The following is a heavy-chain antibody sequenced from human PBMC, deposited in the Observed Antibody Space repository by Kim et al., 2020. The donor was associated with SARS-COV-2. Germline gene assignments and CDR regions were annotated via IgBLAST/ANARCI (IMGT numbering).Heavy chain of an antibody. D-gene: IGHD6-13*01. CDR3: ARGFKVTTAGWYFDL. J-gene: IGHJ2*01. CDR2: INHSGST. V-gene: IGHV4-34*01. Sequence: SETLSLTCAVYGGSFSGYYWSWIRQPPGKGLEWIGEINHSGSTNYNPSLKSRVTISVDTSKNQFSLKLSSVTAADTAVYYCARGFKVTTAGWYFDLWARGTLVTVSS. CDR1: GGSFSGYY.